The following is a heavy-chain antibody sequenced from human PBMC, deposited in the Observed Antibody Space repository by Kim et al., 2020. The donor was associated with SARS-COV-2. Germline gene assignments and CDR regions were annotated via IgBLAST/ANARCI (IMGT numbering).Heavy chain of an antibody. CDR1: GGSISSSSYY. V-gene: IGHV4-39*01. CDR3: ARRMGYRSGWTPPVYYFDY. CDR2: IYYSGST. J-gene: IGHJ4*02. D-gene: IGHD6-19*01. Sequence: SETLSLTCTVSGGSISSSSYYWGWIRQPPGKGLEWIGSIYYSGSTYYNPSLKSRVTISVDTSKNQFSLKLSSVTAADTAVYYCARRMGYRSGWTPPVYYFDYWGQGTLVTVSS.